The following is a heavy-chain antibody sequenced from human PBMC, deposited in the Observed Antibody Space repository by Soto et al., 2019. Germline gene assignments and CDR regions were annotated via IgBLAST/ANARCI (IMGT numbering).Heavy chain of an antibody. J-gene: IGHJ3*02. CDR2: INPNSGGT. V-gene: IGHV1-2*02. Sequence: ASAKVSCKASGYTFTGYYMHWVRQAPGQGLEWMGWINPNSGGTNYAQKFQGRVTMTRDTSISTAYMELSRLRSDDTAVYYCASWSGGFGAFDIWGQGTMVTVSS. CDR3: ASWSGGFGAFDI. D-gene: IGHD3-10*01. CDR1: GYTFTGYY.